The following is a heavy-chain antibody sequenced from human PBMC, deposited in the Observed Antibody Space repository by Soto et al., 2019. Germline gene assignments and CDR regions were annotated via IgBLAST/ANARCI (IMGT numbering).Heavy chain of an antibody. J-gene: IGHJ4*02. D-gene: IGHD4-17*01. Sequence: GGSLRLSCAGSGFTFSSYAMSWVRQAPGKGLEWVSGISGSGLSTNYADSVKGRFTISRDNSKNTLYLQMNSLRAEDTAVYYCAKMTTRRFDYRGQGTLVTVSS. CDR1: GFTFSSYA. CDR2: ISGSGLST. V-gene: IGHV3-23*01. CDR3: AKMTTRRFDY.